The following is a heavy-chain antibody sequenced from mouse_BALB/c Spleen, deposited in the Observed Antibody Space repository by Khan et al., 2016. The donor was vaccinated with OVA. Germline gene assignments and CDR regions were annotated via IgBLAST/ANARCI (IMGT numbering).Heavy chain of an antibody. CDR3: ARAHER. CDR2: INPSSGST. Sequence: VQLVESGAELARPGASVKMSCKASGYTFTSYTMHWVKQRPGQGLEWIGYINPSSGSTKYNQKFKDKATLTADKSSSPAYMPMSSLTSEDSAVYYGARAHERWGQGTTLTVSS. D-gene: IGHD1-3*01. CDR1: GYTFTSYT. V-gene: IGHV1-4*01. J-gene: IGHJ2*01.